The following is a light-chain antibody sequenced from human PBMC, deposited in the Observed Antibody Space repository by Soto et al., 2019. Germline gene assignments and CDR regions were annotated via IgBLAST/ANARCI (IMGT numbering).Light chain of an antibody. J-gene: IGLJ1*01. CDR3: GSYTSSSTRV. V-gene: IGLV2-14*03. CDR1: RSDVGAYDY. CDR2: EVS. Sequence: QSVLTQPASVSGSPGQSITISCTGNRSDVGAYDYVSWYQQHPDKALKLMIYEVSNRPSGVSNRFSGSKSVNTATLTISCLQADDEADYYCGSYTSSSTRVFGTGTKVTVL.